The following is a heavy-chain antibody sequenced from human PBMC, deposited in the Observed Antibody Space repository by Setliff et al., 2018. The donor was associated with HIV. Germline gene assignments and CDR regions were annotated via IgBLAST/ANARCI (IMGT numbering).Heavy chain of an antibody. J-gene: IGHJ4*02. CDR3: AIRGSSGWCVGGYFDY. CDR2: VSYSGST. CDR1: GDSISTGTYY. V-gene: IGHV4-39*07. D-gene: IGHD6-19*01. Sequence: SETLSLTCSVSGDSISTGTYYWGWIRQPPGKGLEWIGSVSYSGSTLYNPSLKSRVTISVDTSKNQFSLKLSSVTAADTAVYYCAIRGSSGWCVGGYFDYWGQGTLVTVSS.